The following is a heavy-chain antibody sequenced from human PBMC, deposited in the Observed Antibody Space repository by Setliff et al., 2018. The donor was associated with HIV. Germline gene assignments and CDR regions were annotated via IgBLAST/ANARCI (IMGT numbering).Heavy chain of an antibody. CDR2: IRSKANSYAT. CDR1: GFTFSGSA. V-gene: IGHV3-73*01. J-gene: IGHJ6*03. CDR3: VSYGDSPHYYYYMDV. D-gene: IGHD5-12*01. Sequence: GASVKVSCAASGFTFSGSAMHWVRQASGKGLEWVGRIRSKANSYATTYAASVKGRFTISRDDSKNTAYLQMNSLKTEDTAVYYCVSYGDSPHYYYYMDVWGEGTTVTVSS.